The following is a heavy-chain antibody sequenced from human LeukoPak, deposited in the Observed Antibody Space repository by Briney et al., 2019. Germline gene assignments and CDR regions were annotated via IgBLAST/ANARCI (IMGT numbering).Heavy chain of an antibody. CDR1: GFTFSSYA. J-gene: IGHJ4*02. CDR3: AKDQRITVVRGVYFDY. CDR2: ISGSGGST. V-gene: IGHV3-23*01. Sequence: GGSLRLSCAASGFTFSSYAMSWVRQAPGKGLEWVSAISGSGGSTYYADSVKGRFTISRDNSKNTLYPQMNSLRAEDTAVYYCAKDQRITVVRGVYFDYWGQGTLVTVSS. D-gene: IGHD4-23*01.